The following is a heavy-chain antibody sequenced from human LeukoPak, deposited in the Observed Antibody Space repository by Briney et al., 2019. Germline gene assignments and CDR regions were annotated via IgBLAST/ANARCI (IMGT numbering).Heavy chain of an antibody. J-gene: IGHJ4*02. CDR2: FDPEEGET. CDR3: ATVGPLSSGWYWHVADY. D-gene: IGHD6-19*01. CDR1: GYTLTELS. Sequence: ASVKVSCKASGYTLTELSMHWVRQAPGKGLEWMGGFDPEEGETIYEQKFQGRVTMTEDTSTDTAYMELSSLRSEDTAVYYCATVGPLSSGWYWHVADYWGQGTLVTVSS. V-gene: IGHV1-24*01.